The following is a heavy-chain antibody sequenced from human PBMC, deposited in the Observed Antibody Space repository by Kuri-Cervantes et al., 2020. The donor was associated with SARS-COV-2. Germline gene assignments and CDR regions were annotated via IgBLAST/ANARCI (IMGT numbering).Heavy chain of an antibody. D-gene: IGHD6-13*01. CDR1: GGSISSSNW. J-gene: IGHJ4*02. CDR3: ARLDGSSSWPSYFDY. Sequence: GSLRLSCAVSGGSISSSNWWSWVRQPPGKGLEWIGEIYHSGSTNYNPSLKSRVTISVDKSKNQFSLKLSSVTAADTAVYYCARLDGSSSWPSYFDYRGQGTLVTVSS. CDR2: IYHSGST. V-gene: IGHV4-4*02.